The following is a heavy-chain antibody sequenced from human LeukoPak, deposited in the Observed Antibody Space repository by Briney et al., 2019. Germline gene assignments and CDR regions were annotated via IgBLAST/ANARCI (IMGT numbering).Heavy chain of an antibody. V-gene: IGHV4-4*07. J-gene: IGHJ4*02. CDR1: GGSISSYY. Sequence: PSETLSLTCTVSGGSISSYYWSWIRQPAGKGLEWIGRIYTSGSTNYNPSLKSRVTMSVDTSKNQFSLKLSSVTAADTAVYYCARVGRSMVRGPIYPGPGYWGQGTLVTVSS. D-gene: IGHD3-10*01. CDR2: IYTSGST. CDR3: ARVGRSMVRGPIYPGPGY.